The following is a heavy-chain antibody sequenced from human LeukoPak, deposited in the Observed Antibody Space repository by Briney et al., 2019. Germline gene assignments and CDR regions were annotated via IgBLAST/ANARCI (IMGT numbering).Heavy chain of an antibody. D-gene: IGHD4-17*01. V-gene: IGHV3-21*04. CDR2: ISSNSNI. Sequence: PGGSLRLSCAASGFTFSSYSMNWVRQAPGKGLEWVSSISSNSNIYYADSVKGRFTISRDNAKNSLYLQMNSLRAEDTAVYYCARDSYGDANFDSWGQGTLVTVSS. CDR1: GFTFSSYS. J-gene: IGHJ4*02. CDR3: ARDSYGDANFDS.